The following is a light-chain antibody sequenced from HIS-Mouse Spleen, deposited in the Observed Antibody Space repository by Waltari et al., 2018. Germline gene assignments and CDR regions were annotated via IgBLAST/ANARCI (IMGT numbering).Light chain of an antibody. CDR2: EGS. CDR3: CSYAGSSTWV. V-gene: IGLV2-23*01. J-gene: IGLJ3*02. Sequence: QPALTQPASVSGSPGQSITISCTGTSSYFGSYNLVSWYQQHPGKAPKPMIYEGSKRPSGVSNRFSGSKSGNTASLTISGLQAEDEADYYCCSYAGSSTWVFGGGTKLTVL. CDR1: SSYFGSYNL.